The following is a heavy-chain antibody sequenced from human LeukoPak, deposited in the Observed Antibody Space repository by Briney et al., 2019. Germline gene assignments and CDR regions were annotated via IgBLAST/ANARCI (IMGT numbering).Heavy chain of an antibody. V-gene: IGHV1-2*02. J-gene: IGHJ6*03. Sequence: ASVKVSCKASGYTFTGYYMHWVRQAPGQGLEWMGWINPNSGGTNYAQKFQGRVTMTRDTSISTAYMELSRLRSDDTAVYYCARGKAGTLLWFGELSEDYYYMDVWGKGTTVTISS. D-gene: IGHD3-10*01. CDR2: INPNSGGT. CDR3: ARGKAGTLLWFGELSEDYYYMDV. CDR1: GYTFTGYY.